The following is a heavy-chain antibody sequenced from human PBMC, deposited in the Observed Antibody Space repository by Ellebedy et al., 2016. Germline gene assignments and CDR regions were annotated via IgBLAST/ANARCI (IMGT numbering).Heavy chain of an antibody. CDR3: ARGSTSYYYGMDV. J-gene: IGHJ6*02. D-gene: IGHD2-2*01. Sequence: ASVKVSCKASGYTFTSYDISWVRQAPGQGLEWMGWISTYNGNTNYAQKLQGRVTMTTDTSTTTAYMELRSLRSDDTAVYYCARGSTSYYYGMDVWGQGTTVTVSS. CDR2: ISTYNGNT. V-gene: IGHV1-18*04. CDR1: GYTFTSYD.